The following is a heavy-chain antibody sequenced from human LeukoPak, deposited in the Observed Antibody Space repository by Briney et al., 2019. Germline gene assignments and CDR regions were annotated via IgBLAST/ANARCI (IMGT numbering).Heavy chain of an antibody. CDR3: ARLFGSGWPGYFYYAMDV. V-gene: IGHV3-66*04. Sequence: GGSLRLSSAASGITVNSTYISWVRQAPGKGLEWVSVAYSDGNTYYPGSVKGRFTTSRDNSKNTFFLQMNSLRAEDTAVYYCARLFGSGWPGYFYYAMDVWGQGTTVAVSS. CDR1: GITVNSTY. CDR2: AYSDGNT. J-gene: IGHJ6*01. D-gene: IGHD6-19*01.